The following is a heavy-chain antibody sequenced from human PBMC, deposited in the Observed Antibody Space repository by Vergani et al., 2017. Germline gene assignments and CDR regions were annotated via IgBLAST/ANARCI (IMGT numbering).Heavy chain of an antibody. Sequence: EVQLVQSGAEVKKPGASLKISCQISGYSFTNYWIGWVRQMPGKGLEWMGIIHPADSDTRYSPSFQGQVTISVDTSISTAYLQRSSLRASDSAMYYCARLYGRDSSGSKYFDYWGQGTLVTVSS. D-gene: IGHD3-22*01. CDR1: GYSFTNYW. J-gene: IGHJ4*02. V-gene: IGHV5-51*01. CDR2: IHPADSDT. CDR3: ARLYGRDSSGSKYFDY.